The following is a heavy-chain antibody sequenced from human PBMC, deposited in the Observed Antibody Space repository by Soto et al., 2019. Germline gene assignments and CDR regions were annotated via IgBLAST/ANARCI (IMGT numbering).Heavy chain of an antibody. V-gene: IGHV4-4*07. CDR1: GGSCSGFY. J-gene: IGHJ5*02. CDR2: IYATGTT. Sequence: SRNVSITSAVYGGSCSGFYWSCIRKSAGKGLEWIGRIYATGTTDYNPSLKSRVMMSVDTPKKQFSLKLSSVTAADTAVYYCARDLSYCCSTSCSGGKFAHCDQGTRVTVPS. CDR3: ARDLSYCCSTSCSGGKFAH. D-gene: IGHD2-2*01.